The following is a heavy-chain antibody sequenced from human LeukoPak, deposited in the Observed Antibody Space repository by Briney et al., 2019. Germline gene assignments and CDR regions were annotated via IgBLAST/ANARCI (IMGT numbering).Heavy chain of an antibody. V-gene: IGHV1-46*01. J-gene: IGHJ4*02. CDR3: ARVEDYDYVWGSYRFFDY. CDR1: GYTFTSYY. Sequence: ASVKVSCKASGYTFTSYYMHWVRQAPGQGLEWMGIINPSGGSTSYAQKFQGRVTMTRDMSTSTVYMELSSLRSEDTAVYYCARVEDYDYVWGSYRFFDYWGQGTLVTVSS. D-gene: IGHD3-16*02. CDR2: INPSGGST.